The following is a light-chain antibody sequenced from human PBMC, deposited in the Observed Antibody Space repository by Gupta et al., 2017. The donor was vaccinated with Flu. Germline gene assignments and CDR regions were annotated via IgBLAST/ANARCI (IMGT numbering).Light chain of an antibody. V-gene: IGKV1-5*03. Sequence: DIQMTQSPSTLSASVGGRVTITCRASQSINSWLAWYQVKPGKAPKLLIYMSSSLHSGVPTRFSGSGSGTEFTLTISNLQPEDLATYFCHQYTSYPITFGQGTRLE. CDR2: MSS. CDR1: QSINSW. J-gene: IGKJ5*01. CDR3: HQYTSYPIT.